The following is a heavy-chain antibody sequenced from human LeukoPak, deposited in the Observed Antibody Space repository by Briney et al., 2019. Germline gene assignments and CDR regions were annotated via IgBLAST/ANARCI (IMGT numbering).Heavy chain of an antibody. CDR2: ITYKANSYTT. CDR3: ARRLLVHDGFDI. Sequence: GGSLRLSCAASGFSFSDHYMDWVRQAPGKGLEWVGRITYKANSYTTHYAASVEGRFTISRDDSRNSLYLQMNSLKTEDTAVYYCARRLLVHDGFDIWGQGTVVTVSS. D-gene: IGHD3-3*01. J-gene: IGHJ3*02. CDR1: GFSFSDHY. V-gene: IGHV3-72*01.